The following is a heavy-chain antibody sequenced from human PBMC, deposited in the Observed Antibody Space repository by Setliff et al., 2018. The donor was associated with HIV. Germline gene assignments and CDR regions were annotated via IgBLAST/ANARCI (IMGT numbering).Heavy chain of an antibody. CDR2: IEYSGHS. Sequence: SETLSLTCTVSGGSISSYFWDWIRQPPGKGLEWVGSIEYSGHSWYNPSLKTRLTLSVDTSKNQFSLKLSSLTSADTAVYYCARGLSSPFAAGLWGQGTLVTVSS. J-gene: IGHJ4*02. CDR1: GGSISSYF. D-gene: IGHD6-13*01. V-gene: IGHV4-39*07. CDR3: ARGLSSPFAAGL.